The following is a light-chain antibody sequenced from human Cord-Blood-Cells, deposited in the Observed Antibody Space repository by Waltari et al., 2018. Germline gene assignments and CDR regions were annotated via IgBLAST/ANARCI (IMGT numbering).Light chain of an antibody. J-gene: IGKJ1*01. Sequence: AIRMTQSPSSFSASTGDRVTITCRASQGISSYLAWYQQKPGKAPKLLIYAASTLQSGVPSRFSGSGSGTGFTLTISCLQSEDFATYYCQQYYSYPWTFGQGTKVEIK. CDR2: AAS. CDR1: QGISSY. V-gene: IGKV1-8*01. CDR3: QQYYSYPWT.